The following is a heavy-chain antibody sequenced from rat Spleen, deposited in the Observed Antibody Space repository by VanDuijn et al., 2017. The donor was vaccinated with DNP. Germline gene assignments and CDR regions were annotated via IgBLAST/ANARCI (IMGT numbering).Heavy chain of an antibody. J-gene: IGHJ3*01. CDR3: TSIRN. D-gene: IGHD1-10*01. CDR2: IWSDGST. V-gene: IGHV2-1*01. CDR1: GFSLTSNS. Sequence: QMQLKESGPGLVQPSQTLSLTCTVSGFSLTSNSVSWVRQPPGKGLEWMGTIWSDGSTDCNSALKSRLSISRDTSKSQVFLKMNSLQIEDTAIYFCTSIRNWGQGTLVTVSS.